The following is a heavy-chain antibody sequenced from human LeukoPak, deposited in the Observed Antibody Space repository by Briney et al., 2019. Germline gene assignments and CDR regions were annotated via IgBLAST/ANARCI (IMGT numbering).Heavy chain of an antibody. J-gene: IGHJ4*02. D-gene: IGHD3-22*01. Sequence: PGGSLRLSCAASGFTFSSYSMNWVRQAPGKGLEWVSSISSSSSYIYYADSVKGRFTISRDNAKNSLYLQMNSLRAEDTAVYYCARTSGSGFYQGSFDSWGQGTLVTVSS. V-gene: IGHV3-21*01. CDR1: GFTFSSYS. CDR3: ARTSGSGFYQGSFDS. CDR2: ISSSSSYI.